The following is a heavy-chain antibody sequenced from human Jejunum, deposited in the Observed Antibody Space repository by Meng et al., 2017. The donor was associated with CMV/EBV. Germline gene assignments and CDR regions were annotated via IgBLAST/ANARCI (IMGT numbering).Heavy chain of an antibody. Sequence: CAVSGFTFSTYWMPWVRQAPGKGLEWVVSMSHDGSEEYYLDSVRGRFTVSRDNAQDSVYLQMNSLRVEDTAIYYCARDRGPNTLDYWGQGTLVTVSS. D-gene: IGHD2-8*01. CDR3: ARDRGPNTLDY. CDR1: GFTFSTYW. V-gene: IGHV3-7*01. CDR2: MSHDGSEE. J-gene: IGHJ4*02.